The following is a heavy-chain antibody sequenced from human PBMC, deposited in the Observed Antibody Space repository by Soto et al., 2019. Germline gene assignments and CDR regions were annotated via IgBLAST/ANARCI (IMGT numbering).Heavy chain of an antibody. CDR3: AREYSSSSGVDY. V-gene: IGHV4-59*01. J-gene: IGHJ4*02. CDR1: GGSISSYY. Sequence: SETLSLTFTVSGGSISSYYWSWIRQHPGKGLEWIGYIYYSRSTNYNPSLKSRVTISVDTSKNQFSLKLSSVTAADTAVYYCAREYSSSSGVDYWGQGTLVTVS. D-gene: IGHD6-6*01. CDR2: IYYSRST.